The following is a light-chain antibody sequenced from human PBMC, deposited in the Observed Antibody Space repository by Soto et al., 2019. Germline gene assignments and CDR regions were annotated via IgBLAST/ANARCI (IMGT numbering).Light chain of an antibody. CDR1: LSVSVY. CDR2: DAS. V-gene: IGKV3-11*01. J-gene: IGKJ5*01. CDR3: HQRQYWPPIT. Sequence: EIVMTQSPATLSVSPGERATLSYRTSLSVSVYLDWYQQKPGQAPRLLISDASNRATGIPARFSGSGSGTDFTLTISSLEPEDFAVYYCHQRQYWPPITFGQGTRLEIK.